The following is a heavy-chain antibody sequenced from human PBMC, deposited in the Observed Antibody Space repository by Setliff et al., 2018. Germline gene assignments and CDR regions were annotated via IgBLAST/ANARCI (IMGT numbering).Heavy chain of an antibody. D-gene: IGHD2-21*02. V-gene: IGHV4-39*07. CDR2: INHSGST. CDR3: ARVGEAYCGGDCPKTPAIYYFDY. J-gene: IGHJ4*02. CDR1: GGSISSSSYY. Sequence: SETLSLTCTVSGGSISSSSYYWGWVRQPPGKGLEWIGEINHSGSTNYNPSLKSRVTISVDTSKNQFSLKLSSVTAAGTAVYYCARVGEAYCGGDCPKTPAIYYFDYWGQGTLVTVSS.